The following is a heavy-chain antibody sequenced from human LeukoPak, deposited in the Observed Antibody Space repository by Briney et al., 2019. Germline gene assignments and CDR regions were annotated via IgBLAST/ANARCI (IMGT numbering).Heavy chain of an antibody. V-gene: IGHV4-34*01. CDR3: ATMGSGSYFNY. J-gene: IGHJ4*02. Sequence: SETLSLTCGVYGGPFSIYCWNWIRQSPGKGLEWIGEINQSGSTQYNPSLKSRVTISVDTSKNQFSLKLSSVTAADTVVYYCATMGSGSYFNYWGQGSLVTVPS. CDR2: INQSGST. D-gene: IGHD1-26*01. CDR1: GGPFSIYC.